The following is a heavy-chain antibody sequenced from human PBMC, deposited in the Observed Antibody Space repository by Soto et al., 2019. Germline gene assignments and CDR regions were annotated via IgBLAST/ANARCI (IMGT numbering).Heavy chain of an antibody. D-gene: IGHD3-10*01. CDR1: GGSITTSSCN. CDR2: IYYDGST. V-gene: IGHV4-39*02. Sequence: PSETLPLTCSVSGGSITTSSCNWDWIRQPPGKGLEWIGTIYYDGSTSYNPSLKSQVTISVDTSKNHFAMKVNSVTAADTAVYYCARFYGNAFDVWGRGTVVTVSS. J-gene: IGHJ3*01. CDR3: ARFYGNAFDV.